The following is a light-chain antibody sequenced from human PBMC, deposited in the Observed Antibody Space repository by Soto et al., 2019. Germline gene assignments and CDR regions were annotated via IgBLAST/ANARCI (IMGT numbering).Light chain of an antibody. CDR3: QKYGSYSRT. J-gene: IGKJ1*01. CDR2: MAS. CDR1: QSISTS. Sequence: DLQMTQSPSTLSSFLGDSVTITCRASQSISTSLAWYQQKTGKAPKLLIYMASILESGVPKRLSGSGSATELNLSINRLQPDDFATYYCQKYGSYSRTFGQGTKVDIK. V-gene: IGKV1-5*03.